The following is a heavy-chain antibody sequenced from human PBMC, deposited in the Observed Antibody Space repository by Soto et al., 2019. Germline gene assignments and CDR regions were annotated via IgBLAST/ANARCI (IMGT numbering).Heavy chain of an antibody. CDR1: GGSISSYY. Sequence: PSETLSLTCTVSGGSISSYYWSWVRQPPGKGLEWIGYIYYSGSTNYNPSLKSRVTISVDTSKNQFSLKLSSVTAADTAVYYCARDMRGYYHVWGPGTTVTVYS. V-gene: IGHV4-59*01. CDR3: ARDMRGYYHV. CDR2: IYYSGST. J-gene: IGHJ6*02. D-gene: IGHD3-3*01.